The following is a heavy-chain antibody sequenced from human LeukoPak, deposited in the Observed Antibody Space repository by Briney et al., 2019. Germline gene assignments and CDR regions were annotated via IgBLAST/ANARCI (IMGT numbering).Heavy chain of an antibody. CDR3: AKRQLGDDWGFDN. V-gene: IGHV4-59*01. J-gene: IGHJ3*02. CDR2: IYYSGRT. CDR1: GGSMSSDY. Sequence: SETLSLTCTVSGGSMSSDYWSWIRQPPGKGLEWIGYIYYSGRTNYKPSLKSRVTISVDTSKNQFSLKLSSVTAADTAVYYCAKRQLGDDWGFDNWGQGTMVTVSS. D-gene: IGHD2-21*01.